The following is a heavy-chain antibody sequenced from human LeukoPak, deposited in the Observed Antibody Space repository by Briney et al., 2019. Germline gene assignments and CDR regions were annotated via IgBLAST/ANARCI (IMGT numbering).Heavy chain of an antibody. CDR2: INPSGGST. Sequence: ASVKVSCKASGYTFTSYYMHWVRQAPGQGLEWMGIINPSGGSTSYAQKFQGRVTITADKSTSTAYMELSSLRSEDTAVYYCASLVRTVTTVGYWGQGTLVTVSS. D-gene: IGHD4-17*01. J-gene: IGHJ4*02. CDR1: GYTFTSYY. V-gene: IGHV1-46*01. CDR3: ASLVRTVTTVGY.